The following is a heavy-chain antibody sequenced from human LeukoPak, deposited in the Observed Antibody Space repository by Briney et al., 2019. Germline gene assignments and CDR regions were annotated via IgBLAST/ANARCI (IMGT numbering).Heavy chain of an antibody. CDR2: IIPIFGTA. V-gene: IGHV1-69*13. CDR3: ARRSGSFLSHAINWYFDL. D-gene: IGHD1-26*01. CDR1: GGTFSSYA. J-gene: IGHJ2*01. Sequence: GASVTVSCTASGGTFSSYAISWVRQAPGQGLEWMGGIIPIFGTANYAQKFQGRVTITADESTSTAYMELSSLRSEDTAVYYCARRSGSFLSHAINWYFDLWGRGTLVTVSS.